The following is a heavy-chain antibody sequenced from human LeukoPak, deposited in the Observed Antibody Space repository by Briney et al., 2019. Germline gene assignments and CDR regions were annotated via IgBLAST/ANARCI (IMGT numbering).Heavy chain of an antibody. V-gene: IGHV1-69*05. CDR3: ARDAHSYYYDSSGIFDY. Sequence: WASVKVSCKASGGTFSSYAISWVRQAPGQGLEWMGGIIPIFGTANYAQKFQGRVTITTDESTSTAYMELSSLRSEDTAVYYCARDAHSYYYDSSGIFDYCGQGTLVTVSS. CDR2: IIPIFGTA. CDR1: GGTFSSYA. J-gene: IGHJ4*02. D-gene: IGHD3-22*01.